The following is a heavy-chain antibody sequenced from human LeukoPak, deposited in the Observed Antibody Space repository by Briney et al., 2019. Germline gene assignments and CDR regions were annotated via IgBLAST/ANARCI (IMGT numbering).Heavy chain of an antibody. J-gene: IGHJ4*02. CDR1: GYTFTGYY. Sequence: ASVKVSCKASGYTFTGYYMHWVRQAPGQGLEWMGWINPNSGGTNYAQKFQGRVTMTRDTSISTAYMEPSRLRSDDTAVYYCARTYSSGWKLFDYWGQGTLVTVSS. D-gene: IGHD6-19*01. CDR3: ARTYSSGWKLFDY. CDR2: INPNSGGT. V-gene: IGHV1-2*02.